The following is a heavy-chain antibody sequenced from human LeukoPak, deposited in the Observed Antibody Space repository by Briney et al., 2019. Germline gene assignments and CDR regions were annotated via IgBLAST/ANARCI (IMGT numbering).Heavy chain of an antibody. CDR2: ISAYNGNT. J-gene: IGHJ4*02. Sequence: ASVKVSCKASGYTFTSYGISWVRQAPGQGLEWMGWISAYNGNTNYAQKLQGRVTMTTDTSTSTAYMELRSLRSDDTAVYYCARFMYYYDSSGYPDFDYWGQGTLVTVSS. D-gene: IGHD3-22*01. V-gene: IGHV1-18*01. CDR3: ARFMYYYDSSGYPDFDY. CDR1: GYTFTSYG.